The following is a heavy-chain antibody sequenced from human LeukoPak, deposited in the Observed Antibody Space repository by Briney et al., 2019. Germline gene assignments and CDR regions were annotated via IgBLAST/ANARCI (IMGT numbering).Heavy chain of an antibody. D-gene: IGHD3-10*01. Sequence: SQTLSLTCTASGGSISSGGYYWSWIRQPPGKGLEWIGYIYHSGSTYYNPSLKSRVTISVDRSKNQFSLKLSSVTAADTAMYYCASHMVRGVMYYFDYWGQGTLVTVSS. CDR1: GGSISSGGYY. CDR2: IYHSGST. V-gene: IGHV4-30-2*01. CDR3: ASHMVRGVMYYFDY. J-gene: IGHJ4*02.